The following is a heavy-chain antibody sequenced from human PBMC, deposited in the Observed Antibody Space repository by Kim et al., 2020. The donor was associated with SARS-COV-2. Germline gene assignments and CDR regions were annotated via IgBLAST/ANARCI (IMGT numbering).Heavy chain of an antibody. Sequence: GGSLRLSCAASGFTYTSYSMNWVRQAPGKGLEWVSTISRSRSYIYYVDSVKGRFTISRDNAKNSLYLQMNSLRAEDTAVYYCARHPACSSTSCKQLVHPWGQGTLVTVSS. D-gene: IGHD2-2*01. CDR2: ISRSRSYI. CDR3: ARHPACSSTSCKQLVHP. J-gene: IGHJ5*02. CDR1: GFTYTSYS. V-gene: IGHV3-21*01.